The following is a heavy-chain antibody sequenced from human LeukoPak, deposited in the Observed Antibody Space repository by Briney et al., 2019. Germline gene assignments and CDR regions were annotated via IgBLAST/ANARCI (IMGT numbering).Heavy chain of an antibody. V-gene: IGHV3-48*03. CDR3: ARDSPRGGTFDY. Sequence: GGSLRLSCAASGFTFSSYEMNWVRQAPGKGLEWVSYISSSGSTIYYADSVKGRFTISRDNAKNSLYLQMNSLRAEDTAVYYCARDSPRGGTFDYWGQGTLATVSS. CDR2: ISSSGSTI. J-gene: IGHJ4*02. CDR1: GFTFSSYE.